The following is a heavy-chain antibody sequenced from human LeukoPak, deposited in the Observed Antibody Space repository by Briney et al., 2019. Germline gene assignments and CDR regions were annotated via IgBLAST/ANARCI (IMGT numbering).Heavy chain of an antibody. D-gene: IGHD5-18*01. CDR3: ARESGYSYGYFDY. CDR1: GFTSSSYS. V-gene: IGHV3-48*01. Sequence: PGGSLRLSCAASGFTSSSYSMNWVRQAPGKGLEWVSYISSSSSTIYYADSVKGRFTISRDNAKNSLYLQMNSLRAEDTAVYYCARESGYSYGYFDYWGQGTLVTVSS. CDR2: ISSSSSTI. J-gene: IGHJ4*02.